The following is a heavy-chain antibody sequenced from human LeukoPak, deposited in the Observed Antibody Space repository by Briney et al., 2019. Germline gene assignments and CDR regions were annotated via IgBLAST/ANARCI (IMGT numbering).Heavy chain of an antibody. CDR3: AKARDYDSSGYGFDY. CDR2: ISGSGGST. Sequence: PGGSLRLSCAASGFTFSSYAMSWVRQAPGKGLEWVSAISGSGGSTYYADSVKGRFTISRDNSKNTPYLQMNSLRAEDTAVYYCAKARDYDSSGYGFDYWGQGTLVTVSS. D-gene: IGHD3-22*01. CDR1: GFTFSSYA. J-gene: IGHJ4*02. V-gene: IGHV3-23*01.